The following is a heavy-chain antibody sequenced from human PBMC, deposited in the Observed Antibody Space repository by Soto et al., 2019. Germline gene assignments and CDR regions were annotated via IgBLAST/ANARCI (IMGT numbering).Heavy chain of an antibody. V-gene: IGHV3-66*01. J-gene: IGHJ4*02. Sequence: GGSLRLSCAASGFTVSSNYMSWVRQAPGKGLEWVSVIYSGGSTYYADSVKGRFTISRDNSKNTLYLQMNSLRAEDTAVYYCASTLNPYDYIWGSYPPPFDYWGQGTLVTVSS. CDR3: ASTLNPYDYIWGSYPPPFDY. CDR1: GFTVSSNY. CDR2: IYSGGST. D-gene: IGHD3-16*02.